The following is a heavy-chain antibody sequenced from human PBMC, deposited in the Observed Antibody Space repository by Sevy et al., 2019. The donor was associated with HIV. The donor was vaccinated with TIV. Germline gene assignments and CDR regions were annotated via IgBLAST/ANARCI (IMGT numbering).Heavy chain of an antibody. CDR2: ISGSGDDT. CDR1: GFTFSTYT. V-gene: IGHV3-23*01. CDR3: AKPPYSSSSFDY. Sequence: GGSLRLSCAASGFTFSTYTMSWVRQAPGKGLEWVSAISGSGDDTYYAGSVKGRFTISRDNSKNTLYLQMNSLRAEDTAAYYCAKPPYSSSSFDYWGQGTLVTVSS. J-gene: IGHJ4*02. D-gene: IGHD6-6*01.